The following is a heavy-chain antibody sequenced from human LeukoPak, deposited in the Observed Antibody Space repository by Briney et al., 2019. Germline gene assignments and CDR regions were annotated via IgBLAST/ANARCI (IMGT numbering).Heavy chain of an antibody. D-gene: IGHD3-3*01. V-gene: IGHV4-34*01. CDR3: ARLYYDFWSGYYTGSIFDY. CDR2: INHSGST. J-gene: IGHJ4*02. CDR1: GGSFSGYY. Sequence: SETLSLTCAVYGGSFSGYYWSWIRQPPGKGLEWIGEINHSGSTYYNPSLKSRVTISVDTSKNQFSLKLSSVTAADTAVYYCARLYYDFWSGYYTGSIFDYWGQGTLVTVSS.